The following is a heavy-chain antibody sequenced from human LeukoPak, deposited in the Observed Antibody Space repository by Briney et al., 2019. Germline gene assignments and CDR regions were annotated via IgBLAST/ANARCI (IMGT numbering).Heavy chain of an antibody. V-gene: IGHV3-64D*06. Sequence: GGSLRLSCAASGFTFSSYAMSWVRQAPGKGLEYVSAISSNGGSTYYADSVKGRFTISRDNSKNTLYLQMSSLRAEDTAVYYCVKSSAVSSDYWGQGTLVTVSS. CDR1: GFTFSSYA. CDR2: ISSNGGST. D-gene: IGHD6-19*01. J-gene: IGHJ4*02. CDR3: VKSSAVSSDY.